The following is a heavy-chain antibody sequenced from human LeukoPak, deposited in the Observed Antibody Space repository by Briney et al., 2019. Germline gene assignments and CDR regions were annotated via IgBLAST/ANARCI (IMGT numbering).Heavy chain of an antibody. CDR3: ASPPLYGSNDY. J-gene: IGHJ4*02. D-gene: IGHD2-2*02. CDR1: GGSISSSSYY. V-gene: IGHV4-39*07. Sequence: SETLSLTCTVSGGSISSSSYYWGWIRQPPGKGLEWIGSIYHSGSTYYNPSLKSRVTISVDTSKNQFSLKLSSVTAADTAVYYCASPPLYGSNDYWGQGTLVTVSS. CDR2: IYHSGST.